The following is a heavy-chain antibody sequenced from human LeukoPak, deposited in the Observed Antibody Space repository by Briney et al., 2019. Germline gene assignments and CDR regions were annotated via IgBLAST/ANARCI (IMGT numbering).Heavy chain of an antibody. CDR2: IYSGGST. CDR3: ARGLSYYDFWSGYYSYYYYGMDV. Sequence: PGGSLRLSCAASGFTVSSNYMSWVRQAPGKGLEWVSVIYSGGSTYYADSVKGRFTISGDNSKNTLYLQMNSLRAEDTAVYYCARGLSYYDFWSGYYSYYYYGMDVWGQGTTVTVSS. V-gene: IGHV3-53*01. D-gene: IGHD3-3*01. CDR1: GFTVSSNY. J-gene: IGHJ6*02.